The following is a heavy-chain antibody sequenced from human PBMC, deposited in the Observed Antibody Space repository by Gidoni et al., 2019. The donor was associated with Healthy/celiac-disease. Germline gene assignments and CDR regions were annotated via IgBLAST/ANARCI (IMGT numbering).Heavy chain of an antibody. D-gene: IGHD3-10*01. J-gene: IGHJ5*02. CDR1: GFTFSSYD. CDR3: ARVDPLSGGFDP. CDR2: IGTAGDP. Sequence: EVQLVESGGGLVQPGGSLRLSCAASGFTFSSYDMHWVRQATGKGLEWVSAIGTAGDPYYPGSVKGRFTISRENAKNSLYLQMNSLRAGDTAVYYCARVDPLSGGFDPWGQGTLVTVSS. V-gene: IGHV3-13*05.